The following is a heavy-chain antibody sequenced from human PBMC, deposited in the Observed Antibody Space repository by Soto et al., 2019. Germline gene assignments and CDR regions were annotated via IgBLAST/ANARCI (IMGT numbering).Heavy chain of an antibody. V-gene: IGHV4-34*01. D-gene: IGHD3-10*01. CDR2: INHRGST. Sequence: PSETLSLTCAVYGGSFSGYYWSWIRQPPGKGLEWIGEINHRGSTNYNPSLKTRVTISVDTSKTQFSLKLSSVTAADTAVYYCARGLFRGNWFDPWGQGALVTVSS. CDR3: ARGLFRGNWFDP. CDR1: GGSFSGYY. J-gene: IGHJ5*02.